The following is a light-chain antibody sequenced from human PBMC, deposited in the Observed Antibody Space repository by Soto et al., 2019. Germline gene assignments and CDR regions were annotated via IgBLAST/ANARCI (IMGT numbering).Light chain of an antibody. CDR2: GNS. CDR1: SSNIGAGYD. J-gene: IGLJ2*01. V-gene: IGLV1-40*01. CDR3: QSYDSSLSGSI. Sequence: QSVLTQPPSVSGAPGQRVTISCTGSSSNIGAGYDVHWYQQLPGTAPKLLIYGNSNRPSGVPDRFSGSKSGTSASLAITGLQAEDEADYYWQSYDSSLSGSIFGGGTKLTVL.